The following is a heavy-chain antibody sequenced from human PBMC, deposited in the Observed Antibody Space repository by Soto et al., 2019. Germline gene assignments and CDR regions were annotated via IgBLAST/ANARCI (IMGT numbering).Heavy chain of an antibody. D-gene: IGHD4-17*01. Sequence: EVQLLESGGGLVQPGGSLRLSCAASGFTFSSYAMSCVRQAPGKGLEWVSAISGSGGSTYYADSVKGRFTISRDNSKNTLYLQMNSLRAEDTAVYYCAKDQAGDYGGNPWDYWGQGTLVTVSS. J-gene: IGHJ4*02. CDR3: AKDQAGDYGGNPWDY. CDR1: GFTFSSYA. V-gene: IGHV3-23*01. CDR2: ISGSGGST.